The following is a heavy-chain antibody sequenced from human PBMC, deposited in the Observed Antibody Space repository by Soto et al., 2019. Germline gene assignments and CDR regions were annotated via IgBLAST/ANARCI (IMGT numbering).Heavy chain of an antibody. D-gene: IGHD3-3*01. J-gene: IGHJ5*02. CDR1: GYTFTSYG. CDR3: ARDGYYDFWSGSTIPDNWFDP. CDR2: ISAYNGNT. Sequence: GASVKVSCKASGYTFTSYGISWVRQAPGQGLEWMGWISAYNGNTNYAQKLQGRVTMTTDTSTSTAYMELRSLRSDDTAVYYCARDGYYDFWSGSTIPDNWFDPWGQGTLVTVSS. V-gene: IGHV1-18*04.